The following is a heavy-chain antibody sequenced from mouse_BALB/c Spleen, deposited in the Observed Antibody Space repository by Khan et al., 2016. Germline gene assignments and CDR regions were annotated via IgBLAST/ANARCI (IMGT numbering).Heavy chain of an antibody. J-gene: IGHJ1*01. CDR1: GFNIKDTY. CDR3: ANWDWYFDV. Sequence: VQLKQSGAELVKPGASVKLSCTASGFNIKDTYMHWVKQRPEQGLEWIGRIDPANGNTQYDPKFQGKATITADTSSNTAYLQLSSLTSEDTAVYYCANWDWYFDVWGAGTTVTVSS. CDR2: IDPANGNT. D-gene: IGHD4-1*01. V-gene: IGHV14-3*02.